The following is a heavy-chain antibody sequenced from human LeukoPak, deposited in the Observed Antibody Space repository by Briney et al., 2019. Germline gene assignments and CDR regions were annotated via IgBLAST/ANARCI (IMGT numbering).Heavy chain of an antibody. V-gene: IGHV3-23*01. CDR3: AKSAIWGNAFDI. D-gene: IGHD7-27*01. J-gene: IGHJ3*02. CDR1: GFIFSNYV. CDR2: NPGGGGST. Sequence: GSLSLSCAASGFIFSNYVMSWGRQAPGKGVEWGSANPGGGGSTYYADSVKCRFTISRDNSKNTLFLQMNSLRAEDTAVYYCAKSAIWGNAFDIWGQGTMVTVSS.